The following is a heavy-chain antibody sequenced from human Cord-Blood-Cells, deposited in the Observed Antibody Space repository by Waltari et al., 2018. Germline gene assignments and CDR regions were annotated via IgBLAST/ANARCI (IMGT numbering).Heavy chain of an antibody. Sequence: EVQLLESGGGLVQLGGSLRLSCAASGFTFSSYAMSWVRQAPGKGLEWVSAISGSGGSTYYADSVKGRFTISRDNSKNTLYLQMNSLRAEDTAVYYCANLEGYSGYDFDYWGQGTLVTVSS. V-gene: IGHV3-23*01. CDR1: GFTFSSYA. J-gene: IGHJ4*02. CDR3: ANLEGYSGYDFDY. D-gene: IGHD5-12*01. CDR2: ISGSGGST.